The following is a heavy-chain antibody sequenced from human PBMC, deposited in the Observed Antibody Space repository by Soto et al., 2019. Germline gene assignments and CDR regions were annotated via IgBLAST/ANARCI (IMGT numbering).Heavy chain of an antibody. J-gene: IGHJ6*03. CDR1: GYTFTSYA. CDR2: INAGNGNT. CDR3: ARSDFWSGSTGFAYYYYMDF. D-gene: IGHD3-3*01. Sequence: GASVKVSCKASGYTFTSYAMHWVRQAPGQRLEWMGWINAGNGNTKYSQKFQGRVTITRDTSASTAYMELSSLRSEDTAVYYCARSDFWSGSTGFAYYYYMDFWGKGTTVTVSS. V-gene: IGHV1-3*01.